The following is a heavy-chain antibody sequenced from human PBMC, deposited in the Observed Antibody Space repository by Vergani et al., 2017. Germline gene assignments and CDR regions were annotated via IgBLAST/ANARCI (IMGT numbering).Heavy chain of an antibody. CDR2: IYYSGST. CDR1: GGSISSGGYY. V-gene: IGHV4-31*03. J-gene: IGHJ3*02. CDR3: ARDFNYDILTGYYEPDKPTVHDAFDI. Sequence: QVQLQESGPGLVKPSQTLSLTCTVSGGSISSGGYYWSWIRQHPGKGLEWIGYIYYSGSTYYNPSLKSRVTISVDTSKNQFSLKLSSVTAADTAVYYCARDFNYDILTGYYEPDKPTVHDAFDIWGQGTMVTVSS. D-gene: IGHD3-9*01.